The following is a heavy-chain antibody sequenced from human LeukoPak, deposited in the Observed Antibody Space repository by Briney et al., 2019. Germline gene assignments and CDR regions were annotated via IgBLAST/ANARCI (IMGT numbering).Heavy chain of an antibody. CDR3: ARYYGSGRPPFDS. CDR1: GFTFRTYA. CDR2: ISDSTTYI. J-gene: IGHJ4*02. V-gene: IGHV3-21*01. D-gene: IGHD3-10*01. Sequence: GGSLRLSCAASGFTFRTYAMNWVRQAPGKGLEWVSSISDSTTYIYYADSVKGRFTISRDNAKNSLYLQMNSLRAEDTAVYYCARYYGSGRPPFDSWGQGTLVTVSS.